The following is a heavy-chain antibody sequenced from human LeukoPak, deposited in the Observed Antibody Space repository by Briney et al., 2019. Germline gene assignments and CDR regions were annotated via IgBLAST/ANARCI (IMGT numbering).Heavy chain of an antibody. Sequence: PSETLSLTCTVSGGSISSYYWSWIRQPPGKGLEWIGYIYYSGSTNYNPSLKSRVTISVDTSKNQFSLKLSSVTAADTAVYYCARGGGGSPLGYYYYGMDVWGQRTTVTVSS. V-gene: IGHV4-59*01. CDR2: IYYSGST. J-gene: IGHJ6*02. CDR1: GGSISSYY. CDR3: ARGGGGSPLGYYYYGMDV. D-gene: IGHD2-15*01.